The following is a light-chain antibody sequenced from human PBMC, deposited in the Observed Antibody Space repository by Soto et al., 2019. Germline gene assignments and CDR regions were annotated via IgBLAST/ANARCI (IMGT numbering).Light chain of an antibody. Sequence: QSALTQPASVSGSPGQSITISCTGTSSDVGYFNYVSWYQHHPDKAPKLIIYEVSNRPSGVSNRFSGAKSGNTASLTISGLQAEDEADYYCSSYTTTYNQVFGGGTKLTVL. CDR3: SSYTTTYNQV. V-gene: IGLV2-14*01. CDR2: EVS. J-gene: IGLJ3*02. CDR1: SSDVGYFNY.